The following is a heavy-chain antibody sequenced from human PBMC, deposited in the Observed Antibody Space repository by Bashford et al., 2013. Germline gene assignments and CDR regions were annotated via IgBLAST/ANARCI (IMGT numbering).Heavy chain of an antibody. CDR2: IWYDGSNK. CDR1: GFTFSSYG. J-gene: IGHJ4*02. CDR3: ARLIPNILGFDF. Sequence: GGSLRLSCAASGFTFSSYGMHWVRQAPGKGLEWVAVIWYDGSNKYYADSVKGRFTISRDNSKNTLYLQVNSLRGEDTAVYYCARLIPNILGFDFWGQGTLVTVSS. V-gene: IGHV3-33*01. D-gene: IGHD2/OR15-2a*01.